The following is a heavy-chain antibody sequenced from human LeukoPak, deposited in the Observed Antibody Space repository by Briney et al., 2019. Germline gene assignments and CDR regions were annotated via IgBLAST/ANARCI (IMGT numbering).Heavy chain of an antibody. CDR3: TTWGGVVAAVASDFGY. D-gene: IGHD5-12*01. CDR2: VDPEEAET. Sequence: ASVKVSCKVSGYTFTDYHLHWVQQAPGKGLEWMGSVDPEEAETIYAEKFQGRVTISADTSRNTAYMEMRSLGSEDTAIYYCTTWGGVVAAVASDFGYWGQGTLVTVSS. V-gene: IGHV1-69-2*01. CDR1: GYTFTDYH. J-gene: IGHJ4*02.